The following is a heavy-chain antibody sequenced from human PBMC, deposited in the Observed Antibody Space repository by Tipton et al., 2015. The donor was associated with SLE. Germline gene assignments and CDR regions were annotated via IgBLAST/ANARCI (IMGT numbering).Heavy chain of an antibody. CDR1: GDSFTSSIYY. D-gene: IGHD4-17*01. J-gene: IGHJ4*02. V-gene: IGHV4-39*07. Sequence: TLSLTCTVSGDSFTSSIYYWGWIRQPPGKGLEWIGSIYSSGNTHYNPSLKSRVTMSVDTSKNQFSLKLSSVSAADTAVYYCARALRSWDYFFDYWGQGTLVTVSS. CDR2: IYSSGNT. CDR3: ARALRSWDYFFDY.